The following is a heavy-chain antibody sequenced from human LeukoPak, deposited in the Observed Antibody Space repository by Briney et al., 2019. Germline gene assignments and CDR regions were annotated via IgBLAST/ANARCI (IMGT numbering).Heavy chain of an antibody. J-gene: IGHJ4*02. V-gene: IGHV3-33*01. CDR3: ARSRLMVYAILDY. D-gene: IGHD2-8*01. CDR2: IWYDGSNK. CDR1: GFTFSSYG. Sequence: GGSLRLSCAASGFTFSSYGMHWVRQAPGKGLEWVAVIWYDGSNKYYADSVKGRFTISRDNSKNTLYLQMNSLRAEDTAVYYCARSRLMVYAILDYWGQGTLVTVSS.